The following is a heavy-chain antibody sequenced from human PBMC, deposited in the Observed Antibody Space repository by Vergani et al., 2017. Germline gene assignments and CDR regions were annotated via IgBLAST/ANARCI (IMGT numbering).Heavy chain of an antibody. Sequence: QVQLQESGPGLVKPSETLSLTCTVSGCSISSYYWSWIRQPPGKGLEWIGYIYYSGSTNYNPSLKSPVTISVDTSKNQFSLKLSSVTAADTAVYYCARGLETRIAARYYYMDVWGKGTTVTVSS. CDR3: ARGLETRIAARYYYMDV. CDR1: GCSISSYY. V-gene: IGHV4-59*01. CDR2: IYYSGST. D-gene: IGHD6-6*01. J-gene: IGHJ6*03.